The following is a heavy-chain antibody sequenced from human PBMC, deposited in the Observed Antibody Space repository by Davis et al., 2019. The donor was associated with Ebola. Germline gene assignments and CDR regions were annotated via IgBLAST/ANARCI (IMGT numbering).Heavy chain of an antibody. Sequence: PGGSLRLSCAASGFTLTGYWMGWVRQAPGTGLEWVANINQYGNERYYVDSVKGRFTISRDSAKNSLFLQMNNLRAEDTAVYYCARDGGDSGIRFDSWGQGTLVTVSS. D-gene: IGHD3-10*01. CDR3: ARDGGDSGIRFDS. J-gene: IGHJ4*02. CDR1: GFTLTGYW. V-gene: IGHV3-7*01. CDR2: INQYGNER.